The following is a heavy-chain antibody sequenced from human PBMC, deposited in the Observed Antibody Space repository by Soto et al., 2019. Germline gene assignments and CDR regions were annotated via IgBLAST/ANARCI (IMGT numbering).Heavy chain of an antibody. V-gene: IGHV3-23*01. D-gene: IGHD2-2*01. CDR1: GFTFSSYP. J-gene: IGHJ6*02. Sequence: GGSLRLSCAASGFTFSSYPMSWVRQAPGKGLEWVSAISGSGGSTYYADSVKGRFTISRDNSKNTLYLQMNSLRAEDTAVYYCAKDRDIYVVVVPAATPYGMDVWGHGTTVTNSS. CDR2: ISGSGGST. CDR3: AKDRDIYVVVVPAATPYGMDV.